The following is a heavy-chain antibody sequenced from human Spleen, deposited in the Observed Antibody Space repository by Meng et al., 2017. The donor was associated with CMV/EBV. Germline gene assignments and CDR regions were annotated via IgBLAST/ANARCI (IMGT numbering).Heavy chain of an antibody. V-gene: IGHV4-59*01. CDR3: ARDRAPSSPTDYRYGMDV. J-gene: IGHJ6*02. D-gene: IGHD2-2*01. CDR2: IYNSENT. CDR1: GGSMSDYY. Sequence: SETLSLTCTVSGGSMSDYYWSWIRQPPGKGLEWIGYIYNSENTHYNPSLKRRVTISVDTAKNHFSLRLSTVTAADTAVYYCARDRAPSSPTDYRYGMDVWGQGTTVTVSS.